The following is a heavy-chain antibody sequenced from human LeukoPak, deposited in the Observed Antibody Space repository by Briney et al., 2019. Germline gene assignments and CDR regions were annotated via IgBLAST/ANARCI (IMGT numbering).Heavy chain of an antibody. CDR2: IIPIFGTA. J-gene: IGHJ4*02. CDR1: GGTFSSYA. V-gene: IGHV1-69*13. CDR3: ARSPLRSGNSAFDY. D-gene: IGHD4-23*01. Sequence: SVKVSCKASGGTFSSYAVSWVRQAPGQGLEWMGGIIPIFGTANYVQKFQGRVTITADESTSTAYMELSSLRSEDTAVYYCARSPLRSGNSAFDYWGQGTLVTVSS.